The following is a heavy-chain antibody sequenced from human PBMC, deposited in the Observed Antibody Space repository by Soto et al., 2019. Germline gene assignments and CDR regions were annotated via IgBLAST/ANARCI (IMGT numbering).Heavy chain of an antibody. CDR1: GYSFTSYW. D-gene: IGHD4-17*01. CDR3: ARRAVTTWGYYYYYGMDV. V-gene: IGHV5-51*01. J-gene: IGHJ6*02. CDR2: IYPGDSDT. Sequence: LGESLKISCKGSGYSFTSYWIGWVRQMPGKGLEWMGIIYPGDSDTRYSPSFQGQVTISADKSISTAYLQWSSLKASDTAMYYCARRAVTTWGYYYYYGMDVWGQGTTVTVSS.